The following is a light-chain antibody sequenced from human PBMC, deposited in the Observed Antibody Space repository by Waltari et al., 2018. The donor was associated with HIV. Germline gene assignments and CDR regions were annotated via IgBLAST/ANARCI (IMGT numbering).Light chain of an antibody. Sequence: QSVLTQPPSASGTPGQRFTISCSGSSSNIGSNAVNWYQQLPGTAPQLLISSNNQRPSGVPDRFSGSKSGTSASLAISGLQSDDEADYYCAAWDDSLNDSYVFGPGTKVTVL. CDR3: AAWDDSLNDSYV. CDR2: SNN. J-gene: IGLJ1*01. CDR1: SSNIGSNA. V-gene: IGLV1-44*01.